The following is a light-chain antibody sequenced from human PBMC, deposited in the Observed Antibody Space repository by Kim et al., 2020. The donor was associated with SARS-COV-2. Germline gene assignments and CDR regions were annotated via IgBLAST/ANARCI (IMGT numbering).Light chain of an antibody. CDR1: KY. V-gene: IGLV3-1*01. Sequence: KYVCWYQQKPGQSPVLVTYQNGKRPSGIPERFSGSNSGNTATLTISGTQAMDEADYYCQGWDRNTANVVFGGGTQLTVL. J-gene: IGLJ2*01. CDR3: QGWDRNTANVV. CDR2: QNG.